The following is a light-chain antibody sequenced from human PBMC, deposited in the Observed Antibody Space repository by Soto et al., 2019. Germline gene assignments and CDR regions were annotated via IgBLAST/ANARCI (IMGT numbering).Light chain of an antibody. Sequence: DIQMTQSPSSLSASVGDRVTITCRASQGIGSDLGWYQQKPGKAPKRLIYAASSLQSGVPSRFSGRGSGTEFTLTIGSLQPEDFATYDCLQHNSYPPTFGGGTKVEIK. J-gene: IGKJ4*01. CDR3: LQHNSYPPT. CDR2: AAS. V-gene: IGKV1-17*01. CDR1: QGIGSD.